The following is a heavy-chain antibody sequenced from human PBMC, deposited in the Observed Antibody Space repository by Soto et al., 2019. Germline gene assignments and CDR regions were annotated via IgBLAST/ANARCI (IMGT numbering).Heavy chain of an antibody. V-gene: IGHV3-13*01. CDR2: IGTAGDT. Sequence: GGSLRLSCAASGFTFSSYDMHWVRQATGKGLEWVSAIGTAGDTYYPGSVKGRFTISRENAKNSLYLQMNSLRAEDTAVYYCARALRAYCGGDCHSLYFDYWGQGTLVTVSS. J-gene: IGHJ4*02. CDR1: GFTFSSYD. D-gene: IGHD2-21*02. CDR3: ARALRAYCGGDCHSLYFDY.